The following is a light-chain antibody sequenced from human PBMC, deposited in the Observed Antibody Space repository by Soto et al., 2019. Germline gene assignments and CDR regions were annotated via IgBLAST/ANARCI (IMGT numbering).Light chain of an antibody. CDR3: QQRNDWPIT. J-gene: IGKJ5*01. V-gene: IGKV3-11*01. CDR1: QSVDSH. Sequence: EIMLKKSPAALSLSPEERATLSCRASQSVDSHLVWYQQKPGQAPRLLIFGASNRATGIPARFSGSGSGTDFTLAINRLEPDDFAVYYCQQRNDWPITFGQGTRLEIK. CDR2: GAS.